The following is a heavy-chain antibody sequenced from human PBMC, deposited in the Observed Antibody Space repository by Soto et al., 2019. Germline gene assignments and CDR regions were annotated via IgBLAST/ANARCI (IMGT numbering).Heavy chain of an antibody. CDR2: ICHTVST. Sequence: QVQLQESGQRLVKPSGTLSLTCAVSGASISSTNWCTWVRQPPGKGLEWIGEICHTVSTKYNPSLKSRVTISLVKSNNQFSLNLSSVTAADTAVYDGATLPPRTVVVVLPIPIWGQGTLVTVSS. D-gene: IGHD2-15*01. V-gene: IGHV4-4*02. CDR1: GASISSTNW. J-gene: IGHJ4*02. CDR3: ATLPPRTVVVVLPIPI.